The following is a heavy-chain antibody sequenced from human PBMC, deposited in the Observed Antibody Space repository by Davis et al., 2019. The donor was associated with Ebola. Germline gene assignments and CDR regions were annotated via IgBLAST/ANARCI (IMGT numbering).Heavy chain of an antibody. V-gene: IGHV1-46*01. D-gene: IGHD6-13*01. CDR1: GYTFTSYY. Sequence: ASVKVSCKASGYTFTSYYMHWVRPAPGQGLEWMGIINPSGGSTSYAQKFQGRVTMTRDTSTSTVYMELSSLRSEDTAVYYCARDLTVRGIAAAGSGYWGQGTLVTVSS. J-gene: IGHJ4*02. CDR2: INPSGGST. CDR3: ARDLTVRGIAAAGSGY.